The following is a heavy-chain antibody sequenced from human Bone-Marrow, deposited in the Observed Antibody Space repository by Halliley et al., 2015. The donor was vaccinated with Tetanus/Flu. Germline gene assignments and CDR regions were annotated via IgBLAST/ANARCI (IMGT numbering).Heavy chain of an antibody. D-gene: IGHD6-13*01. J-gene: IGHJ2*01. V-gene: IGHV4-31*02. Sequence: WIGHIYQSGNTSYNASLKSRLTIEVDSAKNQFPLRLKSVTAADTAVYFCARYISTLAGYVDLWGRGTLVTVSS. CDR2: IYQSGNT. CDR3: ARYISTLAGYVDL.